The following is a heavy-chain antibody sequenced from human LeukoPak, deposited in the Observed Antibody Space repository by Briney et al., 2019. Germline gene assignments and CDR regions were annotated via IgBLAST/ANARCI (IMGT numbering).Heavy chain of an antibody. CDR3: ARDERSSTSPPVDY. CDR1: GYTFTSYA. V-gene: IGHV1-2*02. CDR2: INPNSGGT. J-gene: IGHJ4*02. Sequence: GASVKVSCKASGYTFTSYAMNWVRQAPGQGLEWMGWINPNSGGTNYAQKFQGRVTMTRDTSISTAYMELSRLRSDDTAVYYCARDERSSTSPPVDYWGQGTLVTVSS. D-gene: IGHD2-2*01.